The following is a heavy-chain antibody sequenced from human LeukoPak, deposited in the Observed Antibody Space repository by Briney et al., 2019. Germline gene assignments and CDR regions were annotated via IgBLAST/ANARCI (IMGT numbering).Heavy chain of an antibody. CDR1: GFTFSSYG. CDR3: ANIGTYGDPSDY. J-gene: IGHJ4*02. D-gene: IGHD4-17*01. CDR2: IRYDGSNK. V-gene: IGHV3-30*02. Sequence: QPGGSLRLSCAASGFTFSSYGMHWVRQAPGKGLEWVAFIRYDGSNKYYADSVKGRFTISRDNSKNTLYLQMNSLRAEDKAVYYCANIGTYGDPSDYWGQGTLVTVSS.